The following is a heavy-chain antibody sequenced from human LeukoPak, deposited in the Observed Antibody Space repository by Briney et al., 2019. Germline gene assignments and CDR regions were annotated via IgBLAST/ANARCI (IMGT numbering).Heavy chain of an antibody. CDR1: GGSISSYY. CDR2: IYTSGST. Sequence: PSETLSLTCTVSGGSISSYYWSWIRQPAGKGLEWIGRIYTSGSTNYNPSLKSRVTMSVDTSKNQFSLKLSSVTAADTAVYYCARDRPPSSGGPRLFDYWGRGTLVTVSS. D-gene: IGHD6-19*01. J-gene: IGHJ4*02. V-gene: IGHV4-4*07. CDR3: ARDRPPSSGGPRLFDY.